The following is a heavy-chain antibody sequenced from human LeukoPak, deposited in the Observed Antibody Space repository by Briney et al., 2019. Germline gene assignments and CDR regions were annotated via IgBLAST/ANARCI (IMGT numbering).Heavy chain of an antibody. Sequence: SETLSLTCAVYGGSFSGYYWSWIRQPPGKGLEWIWEINHSGSTNYNPSLKSRVAISVDTSKNQFSLKLSSVTAADTAVYYCARHWGPNWFDPWGQGTLVTVSS. CDR3: ARHWGPNWFDP. D-gene: IGHD3-16*01. CDR2: INHSGST. CDR1: GGSFSGYY. J-gene: IGHJ5*02. V-gene: IGHV4-34*01.